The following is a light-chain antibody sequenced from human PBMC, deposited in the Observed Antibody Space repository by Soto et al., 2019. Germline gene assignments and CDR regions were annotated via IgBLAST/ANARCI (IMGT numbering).Light chain of an antibody. CDR1: SSEVGGYNY. Sequence: QSVLTQPASVSGSPGRSITISCTGTSSEVGGYNYVSWYQQHPGKAPKLVIYEVTKRPSGVSNRFSGSKSGNTASLTISGLQAEDETDYYCSSYTNINTRACVFGTGTNLTVL. CDR3: SSYTNINTRACV. V-gene: IGLV2-14*01. CDR2: EVT. J-gene: IGLJ1*01.